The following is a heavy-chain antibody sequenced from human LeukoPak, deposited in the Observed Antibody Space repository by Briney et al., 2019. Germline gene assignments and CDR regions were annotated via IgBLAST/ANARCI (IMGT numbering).Heavy chain of an antibody. D-gene: IGHD6-19*01. CDR2: ISSIGSTI. V-gene: IGHV3-11*04. CDR3: ARVFSSGWELFDY. J-gene: IGHJ4*02. Sequence: PGGSLRLSCAASGFTFSDYYMSWIRQAPAKGLEWVSYISSIGSTIYYADSVKGRFTISRDNAKNSLYLQMNSLRAEDTAVYYCARVFSSGWELFDYWGQGTLVTVSS. CDR1: GFTFSDYY.